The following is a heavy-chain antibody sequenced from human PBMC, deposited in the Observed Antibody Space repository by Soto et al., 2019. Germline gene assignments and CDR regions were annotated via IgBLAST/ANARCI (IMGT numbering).Heavy chain of an antibody. CDR3: AEEKQAVAGTSLGY. Sequence: GASVKVSCKASGGTFSSYAISWVRQAPGQGLEWMGGIIPIFGTANYAQKFQGRVTITADESTSTAYMELSSLRSEDTAVYYCAEEKQAVAGTSLGYWGQGTLVTVPS. J-gene: IGHJ4*02. CDR2: IIPIFGTA. D-gene: IGHD6-19*01. V-gene: IGHV1-69*13. CDR1: GGTFSSYA.